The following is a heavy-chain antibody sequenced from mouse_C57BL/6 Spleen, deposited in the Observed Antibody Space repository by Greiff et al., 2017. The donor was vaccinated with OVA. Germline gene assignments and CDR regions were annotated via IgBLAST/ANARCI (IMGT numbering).Heavy chain of an antibody. Sequence: VQLQQSGAELARPGASVKMSCKASGYTFTSYTMHWVKQRPGQGLEWIGYINPSSGYTKYNQKFKDKATLTADKSSSTAYMQLSSLTSEDSAVYYCAKGDLVYDGYWGYWGQGTTLTVSS. CDR3: AKGDLVYDGYWGY. J-gene: IGHJ2*01. CDR2: INPSSGYT. D-gene: IGHD2-3*01. V-gene: IGHV1-4*01. CDR1: GYTFTSYT.